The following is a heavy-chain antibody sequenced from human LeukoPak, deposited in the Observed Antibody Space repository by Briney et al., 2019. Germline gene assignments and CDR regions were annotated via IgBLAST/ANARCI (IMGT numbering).Heavy chain of an antibody. V-gene: IGHV4-30-2*01. J-gene: IGHJ3*02. Sequence: SETLSLTCTVSGGSISSGGYYWSWIRQPPGKGLEWIGYIYHSGSTYYNPSLKSRVTISVDRSKNQFSLKLSSVTAADTAVYYCAGQVAGDVLGAFDIWGQGTVVTVSS. D-gene: IGHD6-19*01. CDR2: IYHSGST. CDR3: AGQVAGDVLGAFDI. CDR1: GGSISSGGYY.